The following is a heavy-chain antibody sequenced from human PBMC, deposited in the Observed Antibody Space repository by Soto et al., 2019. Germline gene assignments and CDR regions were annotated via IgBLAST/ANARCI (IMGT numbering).Heavy chain of an antibody. CDR2: IYHSGST. Sequence: SETLSLTCAVSGGSISSGGYSWSWIRQPPGKGLEWIGYIYHSGSTYYNPSLKSRVTISVDTSKNQFSLKLSSVTAADTAVYYCARAITMVRGVTFHDYWGQGTLVTVSS. J-gene: IGHJ4*02. D-gene: IGHD3-10*01. V-gene: IGHV4-30-2*01. CDR3: ARAITMVRGVTFHDY. CDR1: GGSISSGGYS.